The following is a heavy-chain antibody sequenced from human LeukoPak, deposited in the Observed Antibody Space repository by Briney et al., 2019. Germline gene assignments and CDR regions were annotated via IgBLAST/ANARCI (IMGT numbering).Heavy chain of an antibody. CDR1: GYTFTSYA. Sequence: GASVKVSCKASGYTFTSYAMNWVRQAPGQGLEWMGWIDTNTGNPTYAQGFTGRFVFSLDTSVSTAYLQISSLKAEDTAVYYCARDAESTSATGDFDYWGQGTLVTVSS. CDR3: ARDAESTSATGDFDY. D-gene: IGHD1-14*01. J-gene: IGHJ4*02. V-gene: IGHV7-4-1*02. CDR2: IDTNTGNP.